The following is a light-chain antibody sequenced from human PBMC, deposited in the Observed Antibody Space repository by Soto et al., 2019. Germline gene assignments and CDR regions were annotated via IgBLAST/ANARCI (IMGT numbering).Light chain of an antibody. CDR3: QQFKSYPLT. J-gene: IGKJ4*01. CDR1: QSVLYSSNNRNY. CDR2: WAS. Sequence: DIVMTQSPDSLAVSLGERVTINCKSRQSVLYSSNNRNYLAWYQQKPGQPPKLLTYWASTRESGVPDRISGSGSGTDFTLTISSLQPEDFATYYCQQFKSYPLTFGGGTKVDIK. V-gene: IGKV4-1*01.